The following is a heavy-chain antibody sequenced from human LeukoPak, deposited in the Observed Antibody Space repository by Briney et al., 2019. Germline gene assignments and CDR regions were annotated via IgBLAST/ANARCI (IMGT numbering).Heavy chain of an antibody. CDR1: GFTFSSYS. J-gene: IGHJ4*02. CDR3: AKIGDDYGDYYFDY. D-gene: IGHD4-17*01. Sequence: PGGSLRLSCAASGFTFSSYSMNWVRQAPGKGLEWVSYISSSSSTIYYADSVKGRFTISRDNAKNSLYLQMNSLRAEDTTVYYCAKIGDDYGDYYFDYWGQGTLVTVSS. V-gene: IGHV3-48*01. CDR2: ISSSSSTI.